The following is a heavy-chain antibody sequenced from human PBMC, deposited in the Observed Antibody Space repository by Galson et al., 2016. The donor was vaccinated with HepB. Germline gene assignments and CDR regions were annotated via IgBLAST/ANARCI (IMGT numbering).Heavy chain of an antibody. D-gene: IGHD2-2*01. Sequence: SETLSLTCTVSGASINDSTWWTWVRQAPGRGLEWIGEIYHTETTNNNPFLSSRSTLSIDKSRNQFSLNLTSATAADTAVYYCAGAAVVPGASMVFDPWGQGTRVTVSA. CDR3: AGAAVVPGASMVFDP. CDR1: GASINDSTW. J-gene: IGHJ5*02. CDR2: IYHTETT. V-gene: IGHV4-4*02.